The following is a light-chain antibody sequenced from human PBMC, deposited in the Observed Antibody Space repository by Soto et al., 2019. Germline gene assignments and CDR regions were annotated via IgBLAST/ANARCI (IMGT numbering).Light chain of an antibody. CDR1: TSNIGSNT. Sequence: QSVLTQPPSASGTPGRGVTISFFGSTSNIGSNTVNWYQQLPGTAPKLLIYSNNQRPSGVPDRFSGSKSGTSASLAISGLQSEDEADYYCAAWDDSLNGLFGGGTKLTVL. CDR3: AAWDDSLNGL. CDR2: SNN. J-gene: IGLJ2*01. V-gene: IGLV1-44*01.